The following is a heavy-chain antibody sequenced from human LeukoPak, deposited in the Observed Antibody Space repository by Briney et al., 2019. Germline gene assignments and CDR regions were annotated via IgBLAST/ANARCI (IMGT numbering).Heavy chain of an antibody. V-gene: IGHV1-46*01. J-gene: IGHJ4*02. CDR1: GYTFTSYY. CDR2: MSPNGGAP. CDR3: AREYDDTDY. Sequence: ASVKVSCKASGYTFTSYYIHWVRQAPGQGLEWMGIMSPNGGAPSYAQQFQGRVTMTRDTSTSSVYMELTSLNSEDTAVYYCAREYDDTDYWGQGTLVTVSS. D-gene: IGHD3-16*01.